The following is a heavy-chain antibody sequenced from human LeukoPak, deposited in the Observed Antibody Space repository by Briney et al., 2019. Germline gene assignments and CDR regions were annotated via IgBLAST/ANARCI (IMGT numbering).Heavy chain of an antibody. CDR3: TTGLGFLYSSNPT. J-gene: IGHJ5*02. V-gene: IGHV3-53*01. D-gene: IGHD6-13*01. Sequence: PGGSLRLSCAASGFTVSNNYMSWVRQAPGKGLEWVSAIYGGGNTYYADSVKGRFTISRDNSKNTLYLQMNSLRAEDTAVYYCTTGLGFLYSSNPTWGQGTLVTVSS. CDR2: IYGGGNT. CDR1: GFTVSNNY.